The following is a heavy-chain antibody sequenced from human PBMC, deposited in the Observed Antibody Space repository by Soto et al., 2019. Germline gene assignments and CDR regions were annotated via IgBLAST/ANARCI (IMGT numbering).Heavy chain of an antibody. CDR3: ARERSTRVPSYRMDV. CDR1: GFTLSSYS. D-gene: IGHD3-16*01. J-gene: IGHJ6*04. V-gene: IGHV3-21*01. Sequence: PLKLSCAASGFTLSSYSMNWVRQAPGKGLEWVSSISSSSSYIYYADSVKGRFTISRDNAKNSLYLQMNSLRAEDTAVYYCARERSTRVPSYRMDVCGKGNTVTCYS. CDR2: ISSSSSYI.